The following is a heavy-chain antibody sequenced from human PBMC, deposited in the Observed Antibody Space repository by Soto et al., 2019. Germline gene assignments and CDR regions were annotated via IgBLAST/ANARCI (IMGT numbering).Heavy chain of an antibody. CDR3: ARGLYGTKDY. Sequence: VASVKVSCKASGYIFTNFAMHWVRQAPGQRPEWMGWISTDNGNTKYSQKFQGRVTITRNTSISTAYMELSSLRSEDTAVYYCARGLYGTKDYWGQGTLVTVSS. CDR1: GYIFTNFA. V-gene: IGHV1-3*04. J-gene: IGHJ4*02. CDR2: ISTDNGNT. D-gene: IGHD2-8*01.